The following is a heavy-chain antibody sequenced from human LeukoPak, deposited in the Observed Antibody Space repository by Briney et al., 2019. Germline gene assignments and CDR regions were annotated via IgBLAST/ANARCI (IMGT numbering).Heavy chain of an antibody. Sequence: GGSLRLSCAASGFTFSSYSMNWVRQAPGKGLEWVSSISSSSSYIYYADSVKGRFTISRDNAKNSLYLQMNSLRAEDTAVYYCARGARYCTSTNCYSLRAVDIWGQGTMVTVSS. CDR2: ISSSSSYI. CDR1: GFTFSSYS. CDR3: ARGARYCTSTNCYSLRAVDI. D-gene: IGHD2-2*02. V-gene: IGHV3-21*01. J-gene: IGHJ3*02.